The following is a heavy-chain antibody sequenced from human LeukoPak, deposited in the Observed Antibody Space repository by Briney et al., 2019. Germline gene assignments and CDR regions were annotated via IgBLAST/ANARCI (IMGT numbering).Heavy chain of an antibody. D-gene: IGHD3-3*01. CDR1: GFTFSSYW. CDR3: ARLREIPVFGVVTKSTSYFDY. J-gene: IGHJ4*02. CDR2: INSDGSST. Sequence: GGSLRLSCAASGFTFSSYWMHWVRQAPGKGLVWVSRINSDGSSTSYADSVKGRFTISRDNAKNTLYLQMNSLRAEDTAVYYCARLREIPVFGVVTKSTSYFDYWGQGTLVTVSS. V-gene: IGHV3-74*01.